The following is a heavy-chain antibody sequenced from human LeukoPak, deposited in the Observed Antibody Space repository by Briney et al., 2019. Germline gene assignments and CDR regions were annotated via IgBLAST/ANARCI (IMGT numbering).Heavy chain of an antibody. V-gene: IGHV3-21*01. Sequence: PGGSLRLSCVGSGFSFSTYSMNWARQTPGEGLEWVSSISSSVRYIYYADSVKGRFTISRDNAKNSAYLQMTSLRDEDTAIYYCARGYCDSTTCYYPWDHWGQGTLVTVSS. CDR1: GFSFSTYS. J-gene: IGHJ4*02. CDR2: ISSSVRYI. CDR3: ARGYCDSTTCYYPWDH. D-gene: IGHD2-2*01.